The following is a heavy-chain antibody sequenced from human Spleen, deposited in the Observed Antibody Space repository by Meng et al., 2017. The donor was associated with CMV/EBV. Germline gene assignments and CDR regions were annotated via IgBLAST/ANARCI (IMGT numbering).Heavy chain of an antibody. CDR1: GFTFSSYW. CDR2: IKQDGSDQ. D-gene: IGHD6-6*01. V-gene: IGHV3-7*01. J-gene: IGHJ6*02. Sequence: GESLKISCAASGFTFSSYWMSWVRQAPGKGLEWVANIKQDGSDQYYVDSVKGRFTISRDNAKNSLYLQMNSLRAEDTAVYYCAREKWYSSSSRYYYYGMDVWGQGTTVTVSS. CDR3: AREKWYSSSSRYYYYGMDV.